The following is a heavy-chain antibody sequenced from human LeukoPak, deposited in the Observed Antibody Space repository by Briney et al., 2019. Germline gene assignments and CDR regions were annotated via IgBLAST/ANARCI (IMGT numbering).Heavy chain of an antibody. Sequence: SETLSLTCAVYGGSFSGYYWSWIRQPPGKGLEWIGEINHSGSTNYNPSLKSRVTISVDTSKNQFSLKLSSVTAAGTAVYYCARGGMTPDYWGQGTLVTVSS. CDR3: ARGGMTPDY. CDR1: GGSFSGYY. CDR2: INHSGST. D-gene: IGHD2-15*01. J-gene: IGHJ4*02. V-gene: IGHV4-34*01.